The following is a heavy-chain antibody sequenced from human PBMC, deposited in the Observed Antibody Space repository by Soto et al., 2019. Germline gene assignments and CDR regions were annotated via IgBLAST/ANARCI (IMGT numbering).Heavy chain of an antibody. Sequence: EVQLVESGGGLVQPGGSLRLSCAASGFTFSSYWMHWVRQAPGKGLVWVSRINSDGSSASYADSVKGRFTISRDNAKNTLYLQMNRLRAEDTAVYYCARDQYSSGWYPGPADYYYGMDVWGQGTTVTVSS. V-gene: IGHV3-74*01. J-gene: IGHJ6*02. D-gene: IGHD6-19*01. CDR1: GFTFSSYW. CDR3: ARDQYSSGWYPGPADYYYGMDV. CDR2: INSDGSSA.